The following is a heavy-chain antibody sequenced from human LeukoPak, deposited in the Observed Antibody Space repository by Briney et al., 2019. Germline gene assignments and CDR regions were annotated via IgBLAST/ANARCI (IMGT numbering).Heavy chain of an antibody. CDR1: GGSISSYY. Sequence: SETLSLTCTVSGGSISSYYWSWIRQPPGKGLEWIGYIYYSGSTNYNPSLKSRVTISVDTSKNQFSLKLGSVTAADTAVYYCSGSLKPDFDYWGQGTLVTVSS. D-gene: IGHD1-26*01. CDR3: SGSLKPDFDY. J-gene: IGHJ4*02. V-gene: IGHV4-59*01. CDR2: IYYSGST.